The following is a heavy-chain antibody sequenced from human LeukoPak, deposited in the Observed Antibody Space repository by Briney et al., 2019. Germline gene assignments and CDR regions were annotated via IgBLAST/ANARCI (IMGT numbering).Heavy chain of an antibody. CDR2: IGGSGGST. CDR1: GLTFSSYA. Sequence: PGGSLRLSCAASGLTFSSYAMSWVRQAPGKGLEWVSAIGGSGGSTYYADSVKGRFTISRDNSKNTLYLQMTSLRAEDTAVYYCANSIAAAGVWGQGTTVTVSS. J-gene: IGHJ6*02. V-gene: IGHV3-23*01. D-gene: IGHD6-13*01. CDR3: ANSIAAAGV.